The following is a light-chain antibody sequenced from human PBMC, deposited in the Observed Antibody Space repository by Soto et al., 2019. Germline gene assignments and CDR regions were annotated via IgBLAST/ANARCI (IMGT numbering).Light chain of an antibody. V-gene: IGKV3-20*01. J-gene: IGKJ1*01. Sequence: EIVLTQSPGTLSLSPGERATLSCRASQSGSSSFLAWYQQKPGQAPRLLIYGASSRSTGIPDRFSGSGSGTDSTLTISGLKSIDFVMFYFQRYDLSPWTFGQGTNVEIK. CDR1: QSGSSSF. CDR3: QRYDLSPWT. CDR2: GAS.